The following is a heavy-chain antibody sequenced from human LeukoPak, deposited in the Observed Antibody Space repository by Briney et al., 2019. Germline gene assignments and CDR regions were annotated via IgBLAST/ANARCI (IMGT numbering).Heavy chain of an antibody. CDR2: VYYSGST. J-gene: IGHJ4*02. CDR3: ARYMRESGTYDFEF. Sequence: PSETLSLTCSVSGVSISGYYWSWIRQSPGKKLEWIGYVYYSGSTNYNPSFKSRVSITVDTSNNQFYLDLYSVTAADTAVYYCARYMRESGTYDFEFWGRGTLVTVSS. V-gene: IGHV4-59*13. D-gene: IGHD3-3*01. CDR1: GVSISGYY.